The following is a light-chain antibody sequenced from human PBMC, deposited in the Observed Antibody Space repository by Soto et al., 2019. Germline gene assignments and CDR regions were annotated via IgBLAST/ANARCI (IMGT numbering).Light chain of an antibody. CDR3: QQVKSFPLT. Sequence: DIQLTQSPLFLSASVGDTVTITCRASQDITSYVAWYQQQPGKAPKLLIFATSNLQSGVPSRFSGRGSGTEFPLTISSLQPEDFATYYCQQVKSFPLTFGPGTKVDIK. CDR1: QDITSY. V-gene: IGKV1-9*01. CDR2: ATS. J-gene: IGKJ3*01.